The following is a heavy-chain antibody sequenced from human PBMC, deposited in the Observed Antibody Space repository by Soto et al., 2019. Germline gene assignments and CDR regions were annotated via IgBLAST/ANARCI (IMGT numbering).Heavy chain of an antibody. J-gene: IGHJ4*02. Sequence: GGSLRLSCAASGFTFINYAMNWVRQAPEKGLEWVSTVSSSGDTTYYAKSVRGRFTVSRDNSKNTLYLQMDTLRAEDTAVYYCAKRGDGRSYSNFDYWGQGTLVTVSS. V-gene: IGHV3-23*01. CDR1: GFTFINYA. CDR2: VSSSGDTT. CDR3: AKRGDGRSYSNFDY. D-gene: IGHD3-10*01.